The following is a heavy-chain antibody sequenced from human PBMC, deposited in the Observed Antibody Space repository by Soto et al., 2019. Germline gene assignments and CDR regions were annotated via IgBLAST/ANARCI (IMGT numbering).Heavy chain of an antibody. CDR3: AKGLVAVSGLQWFDP. Sequence: GGSLRLSCTASGFTFSRYAMSWVRQAPGKGLEWVSTISNSDSSSYSADSVKGRFTISRDNSKNTLYLQMHSLRGEDTALYHCAKGLVAVSGLQWFDPWGQGTLVTVSS. V-gene: IGHV3-23*01. CDR1: GFTFSRYA. J-gene: IGHJ5*02. CDR2: ISNSDSSS. D-gene: IGHD2-21*02.